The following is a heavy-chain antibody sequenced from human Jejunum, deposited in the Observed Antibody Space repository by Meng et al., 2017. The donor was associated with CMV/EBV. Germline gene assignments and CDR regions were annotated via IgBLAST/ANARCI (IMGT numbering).Heavy chain of an antibody. V-gene: IGHV3-23*01. J-gene: IGHJ4*02. CDR3: AKSLVDTAMDLDE. CDR2: IDSSDRT. D-gene: IGHD5-18*01. CDR1: GFTFSSFA. Sequence: ASGFTFSSFAMTWVRQAPGKGLEWVSTIDSSDRTYYADSVRGRFTISRDNSMNKLHLQMNSLRAEDTAVYYCAKSLVDTAMDLDEWSQETLVTVSS.